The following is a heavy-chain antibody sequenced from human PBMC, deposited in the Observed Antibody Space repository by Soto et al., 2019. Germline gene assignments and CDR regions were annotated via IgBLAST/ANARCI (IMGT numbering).Heavy chain of an antibody. CDR2: IYYSGST. J-gene: IGHJ4*01. CDR3: ATSRGHALEWSFDY. Sequence: SETLSLTCTVSGGSISSGDYYWSWIRQPPGKGLEWIGYIYYSGSTYYNPSLKSRVTISVDTSKNQFSLKLSSVTAADTAVYYCATSRGHALEWSFDYWGHGTLVTVSS. CDR1: GGSISSGDYY. V-gene: IGHV4-30-4*01. D-gene: IGHD3-3*01.